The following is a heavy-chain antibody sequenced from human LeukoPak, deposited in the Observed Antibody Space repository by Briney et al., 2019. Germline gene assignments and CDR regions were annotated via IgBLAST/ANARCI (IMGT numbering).Heavy chain of an antibody. CDR2: INHSGST. CDR1: GVSFSDYS. Sequence: SETLSLTCAVYGVSFSDYSWSWIRQPPGKGLEWIGEINHSGSTNYNPSLKSRVTISVDTSKNQFSLKLSSVTAADTAVYYCARPPSGLDGDAAFDIWGQGTMVTVSS. V-gene: IGHV4-34*01. D-gene: IGHD6-19*01. J-gene: IGHJ3*02. CDR3: ARPPSGLDGDAAFDI.